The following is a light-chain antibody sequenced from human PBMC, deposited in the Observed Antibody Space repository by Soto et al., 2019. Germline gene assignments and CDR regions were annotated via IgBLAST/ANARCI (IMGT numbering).Light chain of an antibody. V-gene: IGKV3-15*01. CDR3: QKYNNWPLFT. Sequence: EIVMTQSPATLSVSPGERATLSCRASQSVSSNLAWYQQKPGQAPRLLIYGASTRATGIPARFSGSGSGTEFTLTISSLQSEDFAVNYRQKYNNWPLFTFGPGTKVDIK. J-gene: IGKJ3*01. CDR1: QSVSSN. CDR2: GAS.